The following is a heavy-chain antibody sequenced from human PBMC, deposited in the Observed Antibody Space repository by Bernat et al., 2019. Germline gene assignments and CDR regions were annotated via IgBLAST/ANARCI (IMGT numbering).Heavy chain of an antibody. J-gene: IGHJ6*02. Sequence: QVQLQQSGPGLVKPSQTLSLTCAISGDSVSSNSAAWNWIRQSPSRGLEWLGRTYYRSKWYNDYAVSVKSRIIINPDTSKYQFSLQLNSVTPEDTAVYYCARDPLSSSGWYSYYGMDVWRQGTTVTVSS. CDR3: ARDPLSSSGWYSYYGMDV. V-gene: IGHV6-1*01. D-gene: IGHD6-19*01. CDR1: GDSVSSNSAA. CDR2: TYYRSKWYN.